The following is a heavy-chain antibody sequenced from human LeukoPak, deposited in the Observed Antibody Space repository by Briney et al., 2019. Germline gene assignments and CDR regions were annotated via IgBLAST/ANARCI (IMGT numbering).Heavy chain of an antibody. CDR2: ISYDGSNK. CDR1: GFTFSSYG. J-gene: IGHJ6*02. D-gene: IGHD2-2*01. Sequence: PGGSLRLSCAASGFTFSSYGMHWVRQAPGKGLEWVAVISYDGSNKYYADSVKGRFTISRDNSKNTLYLQMNSLRAEDTAVYYCAKALGYCSSTSCSSYYYYGMDVWGQGTTVTVSS. V-gene: IGHV3-30*18. CDR3: AKALGYCSSTSCSSYYYYGMDV.